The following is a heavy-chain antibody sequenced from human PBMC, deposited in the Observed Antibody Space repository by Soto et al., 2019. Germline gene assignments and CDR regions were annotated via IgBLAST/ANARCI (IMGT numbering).Heavy chain of an antibody. CDR2: INHSGST. D-gene: IGHD3-16*01. V-gene: IGHV4-34*01. CDR3: AYGGNSASGEYYFDY. J-gene: IGHJ4*02. Sequence: QVQLQQWGAGLLKPSETLSLTCAVYGGSFSGYYWSWIRQPPGKGLEWIGEINHSGSTNYNPSLKSRVTISVDTSKNQFSRKLSSVTAADTAVYYCAYGGNSASGEYYFDYWGQGTLVTVSS. CDR1: GGSFSGYY.